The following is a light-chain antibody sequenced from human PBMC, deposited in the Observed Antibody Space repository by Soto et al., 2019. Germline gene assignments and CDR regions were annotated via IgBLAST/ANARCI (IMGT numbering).Light chain of an antibody. V-gene: IGLV3-1*01. Sequence: SYELTQPPSVSVSPGQTATITCSGDKLGDKYARWYQQKQGQSPVVVIYQDDKRPSGIPARFSGSNPGNTATLPISGTQCIDEADYYCQAWVGSGAPYVFATGTKVTVL. CDR3: QAWVGSGAPYV. CDR1: KLGDKY. J-gene: IGLJ1*01. CDR2: QDD.